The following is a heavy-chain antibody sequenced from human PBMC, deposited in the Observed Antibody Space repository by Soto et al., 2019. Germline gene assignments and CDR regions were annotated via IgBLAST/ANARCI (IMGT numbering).Heavy chain of an antibody. D-gene: IGHD2-21*02. V-gene: IGHV4-59*01. CDR2: IDSNGGT. Sequence: PSETLSLTCTVSDDSSSNYKWSWIRQPPGRRLEWIGYIDSNGGTSYNPSLQSRVTISIDTSKNQFSLKLNSVTAADTAVYYCARDLWGYCGTDCYPLDVWGQGTTVTV. CDR3: ARDLWGYCGTDCYPLDV. J-gene: IGHJ6*02. CDR1: DDSSSNYK.